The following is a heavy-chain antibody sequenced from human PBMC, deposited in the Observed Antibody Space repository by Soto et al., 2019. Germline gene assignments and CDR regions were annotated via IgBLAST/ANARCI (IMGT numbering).Heavy chain of an antibody. V-gene: IGHV4-39*01. CDR2: IYYIGNT. D-gene: IGHD3-16*02. CDR3: ARFSRLVISRGFDY. J-gene: IGHJ4*02. CDR1: GCSISSSSYY. Sequence: SETLSLTCSVSGCSISSSSYYWGWIRQPPGKGLEWIGNIYYIGNTYYNPSLESRVTISVDTSSNQFSLKLTSVTAADTAVYYCARFSRLVISRGFDYWGQGTLVTVSS.